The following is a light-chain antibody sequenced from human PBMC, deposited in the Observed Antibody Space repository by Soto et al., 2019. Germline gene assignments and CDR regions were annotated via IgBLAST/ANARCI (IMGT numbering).Light chain of an antibody. CDR1: SSNIGAGYD. Sequence: QSVLTQPPSVSGAPGQRVTISCTGSSSNIGAGYDVHWYQQLPETAPKVVIYANSNRPSGVPDRFSGSKSGTSASLAITGLQAEDEADYCCQSYDSSLSGYVFGTGTKVTVL. V-gene: IGLV1-40*01. CDR2: ANS. J-gene: IGLJ1*01. CDR3: QSYDSSLSGYV.